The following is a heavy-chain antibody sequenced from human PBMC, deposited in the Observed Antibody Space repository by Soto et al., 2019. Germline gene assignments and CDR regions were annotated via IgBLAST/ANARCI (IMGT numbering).Heavy chain of an antibody. CDR3: ARDSRIAAARIGLAV. D-gene: IGHD6-13*01. CDR1: RYTFTDYY. Sequence: GASVKVSCKASRYTFTDYYIHWVRQAPGQGLEWMGWINPNGGGTNYAQKFQGWATMTRDTSISTAYMELNRLRSDDTAVYYCARDSRIAAARIGLAVWGQGTSVTVSS. V-gene: IGHV1-2*04. J-gene: IGHJ6*02. CDR2: INPNGGGT.